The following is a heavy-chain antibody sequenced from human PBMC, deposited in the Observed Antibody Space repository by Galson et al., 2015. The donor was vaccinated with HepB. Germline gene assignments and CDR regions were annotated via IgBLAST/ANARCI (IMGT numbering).Heavy chain of an antibody. CDR1: GFNFGSSP. CDR3: ENGDWLDV. J-gene: IGHJ6*03. CDR2: ITPSADRT. Sequence: SLRLSCAGSGFNFGSSPMTWVRQAPGKGLDWVSAITPSADRTFYADSVRVRFTISRDNSRNTLYLQMNSLRAEDTAVYFCENGDWLDVWAKGTTVTVS. V-gene: IGHV3-23*01. D-gene: IGHD2-21*02.